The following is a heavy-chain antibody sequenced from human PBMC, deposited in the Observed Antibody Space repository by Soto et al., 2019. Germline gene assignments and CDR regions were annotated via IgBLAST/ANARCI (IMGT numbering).Heavy chain of an antibody. Sequence: GESLKISCKGSGYSFTSYWIGWVRQMPGKGLEWMGIIYPGESDTRYSPSFQGQVTMSADKSISTAYLQWSSLKASDTAMYYCARQVGSSVSIYYYGMDVWGQGTTVTV. V-gene: IGHV5-51*01. CDR1: GYSFTSYW. CDR3: ARQVGSSVSIYYYGMDV. D-gene: IGHD2-15*01. CDR2: IYPGESDT. J-gene: IGHJ6*02.